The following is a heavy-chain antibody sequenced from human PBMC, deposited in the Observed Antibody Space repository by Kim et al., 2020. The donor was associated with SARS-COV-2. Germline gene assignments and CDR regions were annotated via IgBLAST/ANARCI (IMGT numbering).Heavy chain of an antibody. CDR1: GGSFSGYY. V-gene: IGHV4-34*01. Sequence: SETLSLTCAVYGGSFSGYYWSWIRQPPGKGLEWIGEINHSGSTNYNPSLKSRVTISVDTSKNQFSLKLSSVTAADTAVYYCASPRRAGGSDPYLRGRDRNPYYYYYMDVWGKGTTVTVSS. CDR3: ASPRRAGGSDPYLRGRDRNPYYYYYMDV. CDR2: INHSGST. D-gene: IGHD3-10*01. J-gene: IGHJ6*03.